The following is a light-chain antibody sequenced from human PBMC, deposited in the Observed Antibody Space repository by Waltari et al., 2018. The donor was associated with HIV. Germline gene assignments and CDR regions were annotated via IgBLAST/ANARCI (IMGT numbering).Light chain of an antibody. CDR1: SSDVCAYDY. J-gene: IGLJ1*01. CDR3: ASFTSGRLNV. V-gene: IGLV2-14*03. CDR2: DVY. Sequence: QSALTQPASVSGSPGQSITISCTGTSSDVCAYDYVSWYQQHPGKVPKLLIYDVYMRPSRISNRFSGSKSGNTASLTISGLRDEDEADYYCASFTSGRLNVFGTGTKVTVL.